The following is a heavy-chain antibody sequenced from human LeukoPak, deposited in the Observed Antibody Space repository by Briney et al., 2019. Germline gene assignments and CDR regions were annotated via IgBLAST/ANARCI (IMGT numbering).Heavy chain of an antibody. CDR1: GFRFDDYA. Sequence: GGSLRLSCEVSGFRFDDYAMHWVRHAPGKGLEWVSGITWNSGSIGYADSVKGRFTISRDNAKNSLFLQMNSLRTEDTALYYCVKGSPFTVSTDYFDYWGQGTLVTVSS. V-gene: IGHV3-9*01. D-gene: IGHD4-17*01. CDR3: VKGSPFTVSTDYFDY. CDR2: ITWNSGSI. J-gene: IGHJ4*02.